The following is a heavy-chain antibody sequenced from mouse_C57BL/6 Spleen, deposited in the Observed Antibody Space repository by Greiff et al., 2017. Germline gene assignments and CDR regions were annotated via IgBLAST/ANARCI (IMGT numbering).Heavy chain of an antibody. Sequence: EVKLVESGGGLVKPGGSLKLSCAASGFTFSDYGMHWVRQAPEKGLEWVAYISSGSSTIYYADTVKGRFTISRDNAKNTLFLHMTSLRSEDTAKYYSAMWVYGEAYWGQGTLVTVSA. J-gene: IGHJ3*01. CDR1: GFTFSDYG. D-gene: IGHD1-1*01. CDR3: AMWVYGEAY. V-gene: IGHV5-17*01. CDR2: ISSGSSTI.